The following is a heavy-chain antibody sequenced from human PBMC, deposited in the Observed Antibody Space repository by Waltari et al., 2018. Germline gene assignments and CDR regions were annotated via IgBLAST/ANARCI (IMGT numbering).Heavy chain of an antibody. CDR3: ARDASSYDFWSGYHAFDI. CDR2: IYTSGST. Sequence: QVQLQESGPGLVKPSQTLSLTCTVSGGSISRGRSSWSWIRQPARKGLEWTGRIYTSGSTNYNPSLKSRVTISVDTSKNQFSLKLSSVTAADTAVYYCARDASSYDFWSGYHAFDIWGQGTMVTVSS. CDR1: GGSISRGRSS. J-gene: IGHJ3*02. V-gene: IGHV4-61*02. D-gene: IGHD3-3*01.